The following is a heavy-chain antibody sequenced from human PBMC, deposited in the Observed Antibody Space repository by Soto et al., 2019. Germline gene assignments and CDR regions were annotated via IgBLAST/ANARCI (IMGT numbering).Heavy chain of an antibody. CDR3: AKYGAYDFWSGFPSSYYYYMDV. CDR1: GFTFSSYA. D-gene: IGHD3-3*01. J-gene: IGHJ6*03. CDR2: ISGSGGST. V-gene: IGHV3-23*01. Sequence: PGGSLRLSCAASGFTFSSYAMSWVRQAPGKGLEWVSAISGSGGSTYYADSVKGRFTISRDNSKNTLYLQMNSLRAEDTAVYYCAKYGAYDFWSGFPSSYYYYMDVWGKGTTVTV.